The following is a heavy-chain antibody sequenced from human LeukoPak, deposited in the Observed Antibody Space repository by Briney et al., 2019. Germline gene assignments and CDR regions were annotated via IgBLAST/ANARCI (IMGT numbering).Heavy chain of an antibody. Sequence: PGGSLRLSCAASGFTFSSYGMHWVRQAPGKGLEWVAVISYDGSNKYYADSVKGRFTISRDNSKNTLYLQMNSLRAEDTAVYYCVRGGVVKSSPPGDYWGQGTLVTVSS. CDR1: GFTFSSYG. V-gene: IGHV3-30*03. CDR2: ISYDGSNK. D-gene: IGHD3-10*01. CDR3: VRGGVVKSSPPGDY. J-gene: IGHJ4*02.